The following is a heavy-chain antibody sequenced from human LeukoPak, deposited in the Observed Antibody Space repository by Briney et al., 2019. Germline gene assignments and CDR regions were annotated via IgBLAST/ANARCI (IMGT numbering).Heavy chain of an antibody. Sequence: ASVKVSCKASGYTFTSYDINWVRQATGQGLECMGWMNPNSGNTGYAQKFQGRVTMTRNTSISTAYMELSSLRSEDTAVYYCARCFMSRGAVAFQHCGQGTLVTVSS. CDR1: GYTFTSYD. D-gene: IGHD6-19*01. CDR2: MNPNSGNT. CDR3: ARCFMSRGAVAFQH. V-gene: IGHV1-8*01. J-gene: IGHJ1*01.